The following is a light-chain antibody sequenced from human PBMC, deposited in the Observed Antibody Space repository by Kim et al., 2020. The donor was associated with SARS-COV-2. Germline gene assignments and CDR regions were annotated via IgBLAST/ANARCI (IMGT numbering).Light chain of an antibody. CDR3: QQYNDWPWT. CDR2: DSS. Sequence: EIVMTQSPATLSVSPGERATLSCRASQSAGSNLAWYQHKPGQAPRLLISDSSTRATGIPARFSGSGSGTEFTLTISSLQSEDFALYYCQQYNDWPWTFGQGTKVDIK. V-gene: IGKV3-15*01. J-gene: IGKJ1*01. CDR1: QSAGSN.